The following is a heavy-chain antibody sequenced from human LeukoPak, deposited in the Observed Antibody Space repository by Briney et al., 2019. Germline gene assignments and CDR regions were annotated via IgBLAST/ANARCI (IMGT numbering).Heavy chain of an antibody. CDR2: INPNSGGT. V-gene: IGHV1-2*02. D-gene: IGHD5-18*01. CDR3: ARARHGAAMVPYYFDY. Sequence: ASVKVSCKASGYTFTGYYMHWVRQAPGQGLEWMGWINPNSGGTSYAQKFQGRVTMTRDTSISTAYMELSRLRSDDTAVYYCARARHGAAMVPYYFDYWGQGTLVTVSS. J-gene: IGHJ4*02. CDR1: GYTFTGYY.